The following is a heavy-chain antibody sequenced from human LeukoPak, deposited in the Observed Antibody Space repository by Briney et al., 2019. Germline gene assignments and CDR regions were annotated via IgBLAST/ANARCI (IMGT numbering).Heavy chain of an antibody. CDR3: ASLRERSYYARGFDY. V-gene: IGHV4-38-2*02. J-gene: IGHJ4*02. CDR2: IYHSGNT. CDR1: GYSISSGYY. D-gene: IGHD1-26*01. Sequence: NASETLSLTCTVSGYSISSGYYWAWIRQPPGKGLQWIGNIYHSGNTYYNPSLKSRVSISVDTSKNQFSLRLTSVTAADTAVYHCASLRERSYYARGFDYWGRGTLVTVSS.